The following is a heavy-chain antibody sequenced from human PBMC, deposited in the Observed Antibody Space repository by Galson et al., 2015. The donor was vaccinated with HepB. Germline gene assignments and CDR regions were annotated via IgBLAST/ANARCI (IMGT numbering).Heavy chain of an antibody. CDR2: IWYDGNNK. V-gene: IGHV3-33*01. D-gene: IGHD2-8*02. CDR1: GFTFSSYG. J-gene: IGHJ4*02. Sequence: SLRLSCAGSGFTFSSYGMHWVRQAPGKGLEWVAVIWYDGNNKAYGDSVKGRFTISRDNSKSTLFLQMNSLRPEDTAVYYCVRDWSDFNAAIAGGDYWGPGTLATVSS. CDR3: VRDWSDFNAAIAGGDY.